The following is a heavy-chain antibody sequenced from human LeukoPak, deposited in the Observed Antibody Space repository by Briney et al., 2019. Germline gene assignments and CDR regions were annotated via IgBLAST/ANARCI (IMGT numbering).Heavy chain of an antibody. CDR1: GGSISSGGYY. CDR2: IYYSGST. Sequence: PSETLSLTCTVSGGSISSGGYYWSWIRQHPGKGLEWIGYIYYSGSTYYNPSLKSRVTTSVDTSKNQFSLKLSSVTAADTAVYYCARGYYGDYASDYWGQGTLVTVSS. V-gene: IGHV4-31*03. D-gene: IGHD4-17*01. CDR3: ARGYYGDYASDY. J-gene: IGHJ4*02.